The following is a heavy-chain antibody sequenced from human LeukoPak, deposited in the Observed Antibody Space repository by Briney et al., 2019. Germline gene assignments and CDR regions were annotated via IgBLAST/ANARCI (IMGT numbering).Heavy chain of an antibody. J-gene: IGHJ4*02. V-gene: IGHV3-66*01. Sequence: PGGSLRLSCAASGFTVSSNFMSWVRQAPGKGLEWVSIIYAGSTTYYADSVKGRFTISRDNAKNSLYLQMNSLRAEDTAVYYCARDLTTSMAYYFDCWGQGTLVTVSS. D-gene: IGHD5-18*01. CDR2: IYAGSTT. CDR3: ARDLTTSMAYYFDC. CDR1: GFTVSSNF.